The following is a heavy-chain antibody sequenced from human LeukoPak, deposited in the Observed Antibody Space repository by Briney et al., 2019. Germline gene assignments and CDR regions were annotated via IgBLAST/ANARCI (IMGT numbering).Heavy chain of an antibody. V-gene: IGHV3-23*01. CDR2: ISGSGDSS. J-gene: IGHJ6*02. Sequence: GGSLRLSCTVSGFTFSNFAMSWVRQAPGKGLEWVSMISGSGDSSYFADSVKGRFTISRDNAKNSLYLQMNSLRAEDTAVYYCARSTDFWSGYYNYYGMDVWGQGTTVTVSS. D-gene: IGHD3-3*01. CDR1: GFTFSNFA. CDR3: ARSTDFWSGYYNYYGMDV.